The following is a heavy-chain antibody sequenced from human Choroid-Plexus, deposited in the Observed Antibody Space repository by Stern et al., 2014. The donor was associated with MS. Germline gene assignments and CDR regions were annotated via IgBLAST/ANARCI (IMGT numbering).Heavy chain of an antibody. CDR2: VSYDGSNK. D-gene: IGHD2/OR15-2a*01. V-gene: IGHV3-30*18. CDR1: GFTFGGCA. J-gene: IGHJ5*02. CDR3: AKDRQYLTYFFDH. Sequence: VQLVESGGGVVQPGRPLRLSCVASGFTFGGCAMPWVRQAPGKGLAWVAGVSYDGSNKYYADSVKGRFTISRDNSQNTLYMQMSSLRPEDTAVYYCAKDRQYLTYFFDHWGQGSLVTVSS.